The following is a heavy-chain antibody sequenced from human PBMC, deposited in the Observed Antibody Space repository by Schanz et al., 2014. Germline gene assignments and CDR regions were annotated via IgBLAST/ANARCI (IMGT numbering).Heavy chain of an antibody. J-gene: IGHJ4*02. CDR2: ISYDGSNS. Sequence: QVQLVESGGSVVQPGRSLRLSCAASGFSFNNYGLNWVRQAPGKGLEWVAAISYDGSNSYYADSVKGRFTISRDTSKNTLYLQMSSLRAEDTAVYYCARGPPYSSTYDYWGQGTLVTVSS. D-gene: IGHD6-13*01. CDR3: ARGPPYSSTYDY. CDR1: GFSFNNYG. V-gene: IGHV3-30*03.